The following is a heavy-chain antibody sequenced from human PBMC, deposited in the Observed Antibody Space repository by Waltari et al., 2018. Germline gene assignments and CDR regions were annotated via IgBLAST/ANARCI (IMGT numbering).Heavy chain of an antibody. CDR2: IIPIFGTA. Sequence: QVQLVQSGAEVKKHGSSVKVSCKASGGTFSSYAISWVRQAPGQGLEWMGGIIPIFGTANYAQKFQGRVTITADESTSTAYMELSSLRSEDTAVYYCAGASTIFGVVDPTPGAFDIWGQGTMVTVSS. CDR3: AGASTIFGVVDPTPGAFDI. J-gene: IGHJ3*02. V-gene: IGHV1-69*12. CDR1: GGTFSSYA. D-gene: IGHD3-3*01.